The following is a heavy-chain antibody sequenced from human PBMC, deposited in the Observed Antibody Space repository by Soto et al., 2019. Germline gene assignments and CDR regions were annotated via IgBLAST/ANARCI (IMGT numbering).Heavy chain of an antibody. CDR1: GFTFSAYG. Sequence: QVQLVESGGGVVQPGRSLRLSCAASGFTFSAYGMHWVRQAPGEGLEWVAVIWYDGGSEYYADSVEGRFTISRDNDKNTVYLHMDTLRGDDTAVYYCARAHGPSLGSCLDLWGQGTLVTVSS. CDR2: IWYDGGSE. J-gene: IGHJ5*02. D-gene: IGHD2-2*01. CDR3: ARAHGPSLGSCLDL. V-gene: IGHV3-33*01.